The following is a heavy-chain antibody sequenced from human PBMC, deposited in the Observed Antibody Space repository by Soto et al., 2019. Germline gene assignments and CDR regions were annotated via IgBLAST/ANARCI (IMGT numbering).Heavy chain of an antibody. V-gene: IGHV3-48*02. Sequence: EVQLVESGGGLVQPGGSMRLSCAASGFTFSSYSMNWVRQAPGKGLEWVSYISSSSSTIYYADSVKGRFTISRDNAKNSLYLQMNSLRDEDTAVYYCARENLAGDTAIDYRGQGTLVTVSS. CDR2: ISSSSSTI. CDR3: ARENLAGDTAIDY. J-gene: IGHJ4*02. D-gene: IGHD6-19*01. CDR1: GFTFSSYS.